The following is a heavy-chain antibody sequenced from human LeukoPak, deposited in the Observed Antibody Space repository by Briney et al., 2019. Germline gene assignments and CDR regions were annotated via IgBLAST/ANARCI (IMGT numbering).Heavy chain of an antibody. J-gene: IGHJ4*02. Sequence: PGGSLRLSCAASGFTFSSYAMSWVRQAPGKGLEWVSAISGSGGSTYYADSVKGQFTISRDNSKNTLYLQMNSLRAEDTAVYYCARVSCSGGSCQYYFDYWGQGTLVTVSS. V-gene: IGHV3-23*01. D-gene: IGHD2-15*01. CDR1: GFTFSSYA. CDR2: ISGSGGST. CDR3: ARVSCSGGSCQYYFDY.